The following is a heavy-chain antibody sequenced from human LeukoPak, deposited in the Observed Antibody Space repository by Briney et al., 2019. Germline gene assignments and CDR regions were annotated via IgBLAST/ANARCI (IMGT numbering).Heavy chain of an antibody. V-gene: IGHV1-69*01. CDR3: ARDVGTMVRGVIITHDFDY. CDR1: GGTSSSDA. J-gene: IGHJ4*02. CDR2: VIPIFVTA. Sequence: ASLKLSCEASGGTSSSDAISGVREAPVEGGEWMGGVIPIFVTANYTQRFQGRVTITADESTSTAYMELSSLRSEYTAVYSCARDVGTMVRGVIITHDFDYWGQGTLVTVSS. D-gene: IGHD3-10*01.